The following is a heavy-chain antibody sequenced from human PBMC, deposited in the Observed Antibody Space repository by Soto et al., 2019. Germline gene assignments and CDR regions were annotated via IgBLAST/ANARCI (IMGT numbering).Heavy chain of an antibody. J-gene: IGHJ4*02. V-gene: IGHV3-30-3*01. CDR2: ISYDGTNK. D-gene: IGHD7-27*01. Sequence: GGTLRLSCAASGFSFSISPMHWVRQAPGKGPEWVALISYDGTNKFYADSVKGRFTISRDNSKSTLYLQVDSLRPEDAAVYYCARDPKTSGGQHWAFNYFDSWGQGTLVTVSS. CDR3: ARDPKTSGGQHWAFNYFDS. CDR1: GFSFSISP.